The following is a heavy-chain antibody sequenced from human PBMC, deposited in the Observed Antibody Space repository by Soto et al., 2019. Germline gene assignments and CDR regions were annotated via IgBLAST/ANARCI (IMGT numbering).Heavy chain of an antibody. Sequence: QAHLAQSGAEVKKPGSSVTVSCKASGGTFNSYGISWVRQAPGQGLDWMGVIIPLYGTVNYAQKFQGRVSITADNSTSTADMDLNSLRSDDTAVYYCARVRVIRGVIPSHFGLWGQGTQVTVSS. CDR2: IIPLYGTV. CDR1: GGTFNSYG. J-gene: IGHJ4*02. D-gene: IGHD3-10*01. CDR3: ARVRVIRGVIPSHFGL. V-gene: IGHV1-69*06.